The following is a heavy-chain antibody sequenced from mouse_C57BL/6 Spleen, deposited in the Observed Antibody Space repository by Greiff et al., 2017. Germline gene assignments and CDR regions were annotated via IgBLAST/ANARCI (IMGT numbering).Heavy chain of an antibody. CDR2: IDPSDSYT. Sequence: QVQLQQPGAELVMPGASVKLSCKASGYTFTSYWMHWVKQRPGQGLEWIGEIDPSDSYTNYNQKFKGKSTFTVDKSSSPAYMQLSSLTSEDSAVYYCARGEPAQATVGDWGQVTTLTVSS. V-gene: IGHV1-69*01. CDR1: GYTFTSYW. CDR3: ARGEPAQATVGD. D-gene: IGHD3-2*02. J-gene: IGHJ2*01.